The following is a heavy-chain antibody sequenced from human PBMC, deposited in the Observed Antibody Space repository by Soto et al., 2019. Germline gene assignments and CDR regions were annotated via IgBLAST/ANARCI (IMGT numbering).Heavy chain of an antibody. D-gene: IGHD2-2*01. CDR1: GYTLTELS. V-gene: IGHV1-24*01. CDR3: ATGFCSSTSCYAFFFDP. CDR2: FDPEDGET. Sequence: ASVKVSCKVSGYTLTELSMHWVRQAPGKGLEWMGGFDPEDGETIYAQKFQGRVTMTEDTSTDTAYMELSSLRSEDTAVYYCATGFCSSTSCYAFFFDPWRHGTLVTVSP. J-gene: IGHJ5*02.